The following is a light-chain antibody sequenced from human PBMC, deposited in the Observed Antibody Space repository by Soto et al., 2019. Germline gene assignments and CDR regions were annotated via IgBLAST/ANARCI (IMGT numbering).Light chain of an antibody. Sequence: EVVLTQSPGTLSLSPGERVTLSCRASQSVASSYLAWYQQKPGRAPRLLFYSASSRATGIPDRFSGSGSGTYFTLTIIRLEPEDFAVYYCHHFGSLPETFGQGTNVE. CDR2: SAS. J-gene: IGKJ1*01. V-gene: IGKV3-20*01. CDR1: QSVASSY. CDR3: HHFGSLPET.